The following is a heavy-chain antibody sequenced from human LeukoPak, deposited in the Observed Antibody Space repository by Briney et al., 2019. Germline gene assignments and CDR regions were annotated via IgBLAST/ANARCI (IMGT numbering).Heavy chain of an antibody. CDR1: GFDVSNYA. CDR2: IFSGGAA. D-gene: IGHD6-13*01. Sequence: GGPLRLSCAASGFDVSNYAMSWVRQAPGKGLEWVSVIFSGGAAHYANSMKGRFTVSRDNSKNTWYLQMSSLRGDDTALYYCAAWRGSNWFDYWGRGTQVTVSS. CDR3: AAWRGSNWFDY. J-gene: IGHJ4*02. V-gene: IGHV3-53*01.